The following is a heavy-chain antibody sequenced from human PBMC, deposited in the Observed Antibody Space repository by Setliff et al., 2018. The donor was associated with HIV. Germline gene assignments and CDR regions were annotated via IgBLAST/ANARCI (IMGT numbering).Heavy chain of an antibody. D-gene: IGHD3-16*02. CDR1: GGSISGYY. Sequence: SETLSLTCTVSGGSISGYYWSWIRQPAGKGLEWIGRIYASGSTHYNPSLKSRVTMSLDTPKNQFSLKLSSVTAADTAVYYCARDDDYVWGSYRYPRDWGQGTLVTVSS. V-gene: IGHV4-4*07. CDR3: ARDDDYVWGSYRYPRD. J-gene: IGHJ4*02. CDR2: IYASGST.